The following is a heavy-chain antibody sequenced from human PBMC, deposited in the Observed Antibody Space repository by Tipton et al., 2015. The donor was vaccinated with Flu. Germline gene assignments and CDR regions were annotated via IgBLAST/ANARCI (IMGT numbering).Heavy chain of an antibody. J-gene: IGHJ4*02. D-gene: IGHD3-10*01. Sequence: TLSLTCSVSSGSISSYYWSWIRQPAGKGLEWIGRVYIGGRTNYNPSLKSRVTMSVDLFKNQISLRLSSVTAADTAVYYCARHGREFFYGSGTDYWGQGTLVTVSS. CDR2: VYIGGRT. CDR1: SGSISSYY. V-gene: IGHV4-4*07. CDR3: ARHGREFFYGSGTDY.